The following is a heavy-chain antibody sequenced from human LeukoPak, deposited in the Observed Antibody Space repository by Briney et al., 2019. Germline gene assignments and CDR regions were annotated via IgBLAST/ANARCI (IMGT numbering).Heavy chain of an antibody. CDR1: GGSFSGYY. V-gene: IGHV4-4*07. CDR2: IHTSGST. Sequence: SETLSLTCAVYGGSFSGYYWSWLRQPAGKGLEWIGRIHTSGSTNYNPSLKSRVTMSVDTSKNQFSLKLSSVTAADTAAYFCARDRYYYDSSGYSLFDYWGQGTLVTVSS. CDR3: ARDRYYYDSSGYSLFDY. D-gene: IGHD3-22*01. J-gene: IGHJ4*02.